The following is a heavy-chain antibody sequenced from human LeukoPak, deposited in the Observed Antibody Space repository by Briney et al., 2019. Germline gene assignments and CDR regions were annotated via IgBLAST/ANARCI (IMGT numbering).Heavy chain of an antibody. J-gene: IGHJ5*02. CDR2: IYTSGST. Sequence: SETLSLTCTVSGGSISSYYWSWTRQPAGKGLEWIGRIYTSGSTNYNPSLKSRVTMSVDTSKNQFSLKLSSVTAADTAVYYCARDQGITIFGVWFDPWGQGTLVTVSS. CDR1: GGSISSYY. D-gene: IGHD3-3*01. CDR3: ARDQGITIFGVWFDP. V-gene: IGHV4-4*07.